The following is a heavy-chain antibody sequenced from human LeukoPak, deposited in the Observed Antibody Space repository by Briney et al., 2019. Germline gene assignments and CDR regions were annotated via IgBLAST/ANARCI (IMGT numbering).Heavy chain of an antibody. Sequence: PSETLSLTCTVSGSSMSSDYYWGWIRQPPGKGLEWIGSISDSGSAYYNPSLKSRVTISVDTSKNQFSLKLSSVTAADTAVYYCNYYDSSGYYSPIYFDYWGQGTLVTVSS. CDR3: NYYDSSGYYSPIYFDY. J-gene: IGHJ4*02. CDR1: GSSMSSDYY. V-gene: IGHV4-38-2*02. CDR2: ISDSGSA. D-gene: IGHD3-22*01.